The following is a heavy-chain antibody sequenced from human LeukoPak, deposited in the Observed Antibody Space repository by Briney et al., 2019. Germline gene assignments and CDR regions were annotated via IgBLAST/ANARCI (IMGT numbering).Heavy chain of an antibody. CDR3: ARSVLYYGSGTYYNEKPYYYYYGLDV. CDR2: IISILNTV. V-gene: IGHV1-69*01. D-gene: IGHD3-10*01. CDR1: GGSFSSFV. Sequence: GSSVKVSCKASGGSFSSFVISWVRQAPGQGLEWMGGIISILNTVDYAQKFQGRVTISADESTNTAYVELSSLRSEDTAVYYCARSVLYYGSGTYYNEKPYYYYYGLDVWGRGTTVTVSS. J-gene: IGHJ6*04.